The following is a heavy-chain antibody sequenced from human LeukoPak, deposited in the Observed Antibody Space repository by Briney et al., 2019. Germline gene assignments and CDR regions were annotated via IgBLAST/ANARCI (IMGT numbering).Heavy chain of an antibody. Sequence: SETLSLTCTVSGGSISHYYWTWIRQPPGKGLEWIGYIYYSDVANYNPSLKSRVTISVDTSKNQFSLKLSSVTAADTAVYYCARISFIAASKVLDYWGQGTLVTVSS. CDR2: IYYSDVA. D-gene: IGHD6-13*01. V-gene: IGHV4-59*12. J-gene: IGHJ4*02. CDR1: GGSISHYY. CDR3: ARISFIAASKVLDY.